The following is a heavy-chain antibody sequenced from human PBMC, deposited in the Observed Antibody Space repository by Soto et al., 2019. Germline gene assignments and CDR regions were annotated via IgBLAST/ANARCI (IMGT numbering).Heavy chain of an antibody. CDR3: ARRLSGGYADFDY. D-gene: IGHD6-19*01. CDR1: GYTFTNYG. V-gene: IGHV1-18*01. J-gene: IGHJ4*02. CDR2: ITTYNGHT. Sequence: QVQLVQSGAEVKKPGASVKVSCKASGYTFTNYGISWVRQAPGQGLEWVGWITTYNGHTDYAQKFPGRVTMTTDTSTNTVYMELRSLRSDDTAVYYCARRLSGGYADFDYWGQGTLVTVSS.